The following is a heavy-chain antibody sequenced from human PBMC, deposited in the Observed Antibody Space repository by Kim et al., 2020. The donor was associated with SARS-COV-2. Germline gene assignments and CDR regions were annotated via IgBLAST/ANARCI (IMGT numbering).Heavy chain of an antibody. CDR3: EASDY. CDR1: GFTFSRYA. J-gene: IGHJ4*02. Sequence: GGSLRLSCAASGFTFSRYAMSWARQAPGKGLEWVSTISDSGVRTHYADSVKGRFIISRDNSKSTLFLHMNSLRAEDTAIYYCEASDYWGQGSLVTVSS. V-gene: IGHV3-23*01. CDR2: ISDSGVRT.